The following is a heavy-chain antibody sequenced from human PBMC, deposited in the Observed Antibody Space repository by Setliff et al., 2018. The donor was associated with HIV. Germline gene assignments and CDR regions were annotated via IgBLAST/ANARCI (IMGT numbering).Heavy chain of an antibody. CDR3: VRRKSELRLISDYMDV. CDR2: MYYSGTT. D-gene: IGHD3-10*01. CDR1: GGSINTRNNY. J-gene: IGHJ6*03. V-gene: IGHV4-39*01. Sequence: PSETVSLTCTVSGGSINTRNNYWGWIRQPPGLGLEWIGSMYYSGTTYHSPTLKSRVSMSMDTSRNQFSLKLSSVTAADTAIYYCVRRKSELRLISDYMDVWGKGTTVTVSS.